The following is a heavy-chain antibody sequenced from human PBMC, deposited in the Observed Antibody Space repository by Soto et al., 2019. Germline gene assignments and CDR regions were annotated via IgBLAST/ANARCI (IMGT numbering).Heavy chain of an antibody. Sequence: SETLSLTCTVSGGSISSGGYYWSWIRQHPGKGLEWIGYIYYSGSTYYNPSLKSRVTISVDTSKNQCSLKLSSVTAADTAVYYCASSLGSSWYNWFDPWGQGTLVTVSS. V-gene: IGHV4-39*01. CDR1: GGSISSGGYY. CDR3: ASSLGSSWYNWFDP. D-gene: IGHD6-13*01. CDR2: IYYSGST. J-gene: IGHJ5*02.